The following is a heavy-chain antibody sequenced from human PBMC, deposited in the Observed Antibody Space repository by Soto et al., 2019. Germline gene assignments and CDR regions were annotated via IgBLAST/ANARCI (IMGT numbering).Heavy chain of an antibody. J-gene: IGHJ4*02. CDR3: TMGMSDRLPILRFDY. CDR1: GFTFTSHS. V-gene: IGHV3-23*01. CDR2: IIGDGRST. D-gene: IGHD3-9*01. Sequence: EVQLLESGGALKQPGGSLRLSCAASGFTFTSHSMSWVRQAPGKGLEWVSSIIGDGRSTKYADSVKGRFTISRDNFQSMLYLQMNSVRAEDTALYYCTMGMSDRLPILRFDYWGSGTLVTVSS.